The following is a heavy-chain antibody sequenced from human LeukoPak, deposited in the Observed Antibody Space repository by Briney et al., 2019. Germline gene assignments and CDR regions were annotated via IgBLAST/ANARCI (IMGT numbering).Heavy chain of an antibody. V-gene: IGHV3-11*03. Sequence: GGSLRLSCVVSGIPFSDYYMNWIRQAPGKGLEWISYISSSSSYTDYADSVKGRFTISGDNAKSALYLHLNSLRLEDTAVYYCAAGTAADFWGQGTLVTVSS. J-gene: IGHJ4*02. CDR2: ISSSSSYT. CDR3: AAGTAADF. D-gene: IGHD6-13*01. CDR1: GIPFSDYY.